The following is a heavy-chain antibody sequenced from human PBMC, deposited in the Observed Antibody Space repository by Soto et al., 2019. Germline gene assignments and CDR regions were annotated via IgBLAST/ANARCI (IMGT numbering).Heavy chain of an antibody. CDR2: IKTSAGGGAT. J-gene: IGHJ6*02. CDR3: TTGSVEGI. CDR1: GFSFNEAW. Sequence: EVQLVESAGGLVKPGGSLRLSCVASGFSFNEAWMNWVRQAPGQGLEWVGRIKTSAGGGATNYAEPVQGRFTISRDDSKNTLYLHMNSLRTEDTAIYYCTTGSVEGIWGQGTTDIVSS. V-gene: IGHV3-15*07. D-gene: IGHD2-15*01.